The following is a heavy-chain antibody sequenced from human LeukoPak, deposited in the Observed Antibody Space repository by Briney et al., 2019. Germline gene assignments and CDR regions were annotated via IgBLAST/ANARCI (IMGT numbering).Heavy chain of an antibody. Sequence: ASVKVSCKASGYTFNNYGISWVRQAPGQGLEWMGWVSSYNGDTNYAQKFQGRVTMSTDTSTSTAYMELSSLRSEDTAVYYCASIYDSSGYYLGYWGQGTLVTVSS. J-gene: IGHJ4*02. CDR3: ASIYDSSGYYLGY. V-gene: IGHV1-18*01. D-gene: IGHD3-22*01. CDR2: VSSYNGDT. CDR1: GYTFNNYG.